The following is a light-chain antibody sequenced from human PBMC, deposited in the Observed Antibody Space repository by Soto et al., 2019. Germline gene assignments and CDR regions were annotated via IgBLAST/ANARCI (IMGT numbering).Light chain of an antibody. J-gene: IGKJ5*01. CDR2: AAS. Sequence: EIVLTQSPGTLSLSPGERATLSCRASQSVSSSYLAWYQQKPSQAPRLLIYAASIRATDIPDRFSGSGSGTDFTLTISRLEPEDFAVFYCQQYGSSSITFGQGTRLEIK. V-gene: IGKV3-20*01. CDR3: QQYGSSSIT. CDR1: QSVSSSY.